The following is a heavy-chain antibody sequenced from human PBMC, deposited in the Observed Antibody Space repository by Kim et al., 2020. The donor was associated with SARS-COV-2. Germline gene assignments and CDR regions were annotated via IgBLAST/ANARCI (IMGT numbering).Heavy chain of an antibody. Sequence: GWSLRLSCAASGFTFSSYSMNWVRHSPGKGLEWVSSISSSSSYIYYADSVKGRFTISRDNAKNSLYLQMNSLRAEDTAVYYCARDSRYYYDSSGYYYAEYFQHWGQGTLVTVSS. V-gene: IGHV3-21*01. CDR3: ARDSRYYYDSSGYYYAEYFQH. CDR2: ISSSSSYI. J-gene: IGHJ1*01. CDR1: GFTFSSYS. D-gene: IGHD3-22*01.